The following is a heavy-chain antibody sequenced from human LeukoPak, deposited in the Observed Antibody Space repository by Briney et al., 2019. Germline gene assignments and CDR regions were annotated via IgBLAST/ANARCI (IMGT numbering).Heavy chain of an antibody. CDR1: GFTFSSYG. D-gene: IGHD4-17*01. CDR2: ISYDGSNK. Sequence: PGRALRLSCAASGFTFSSYGMHWVRQAPGKGLERVAVISYDGSNKYYADSVKGRFTISRDNSKNTLYLQMNSLRAEDTAVYYCAKDGYGDYGGYWGQGTLVTVSS. J-gene: IGHJ4*02. V-gene: IGHV3-30*18. CDR3: AKDGYGDYGGY.